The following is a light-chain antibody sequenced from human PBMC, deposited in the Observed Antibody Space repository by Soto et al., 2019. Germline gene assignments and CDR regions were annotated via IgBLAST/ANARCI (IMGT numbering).Light chain of an antibody. V-gene: IGKV3-11*01. J-gene: IGKJ5*01. CDR2: DAS. Sequence: IVLTQAPATLSLSPGERATLSCRASQSVSSYLAWYQQKPGQAPRLLIYDASNRATGIPARFSGSGSGTDFTLTISSLEPEDFAVYYCQQRTKWPSSTFGQGTRLEIK. CDR3: QQRTKWPSST. CDR1: QSVSSY.